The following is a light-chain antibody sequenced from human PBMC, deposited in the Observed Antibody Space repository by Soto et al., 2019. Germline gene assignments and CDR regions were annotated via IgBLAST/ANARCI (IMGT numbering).Light chain of an antibody. CDR2: KAS. Sequence: DIQMTQSPSTLSASVGDRVTITCRASQSVSSWLAWYQQKAGKAPKLLIFKASSLETGVPSRFSGSGSGTEFSLTITSLQPDEFATYYCQQYSSYWTFGQGTKVDI. V-gene: IGKV1-5*03. J-gene: IGKJ1*01. CDR3: QQYSSYWT. CDR1: QSVSSW.